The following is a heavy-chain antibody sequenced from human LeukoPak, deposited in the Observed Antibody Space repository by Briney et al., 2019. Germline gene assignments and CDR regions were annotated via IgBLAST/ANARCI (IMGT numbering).Heavy chain of an antibody. CDR3: ARDAELLWFGGVKFRFDI. CDR1: GFTFSSYG. D-gene: IGHD3-10*01. V-gene: IGHV3-33*01. J-gene: IGHJ3*02. CDR2: IWYDGSNK. Sequence: PGGSLRLSCAASGFTFSSYGMHWVRQAPGKGLEWVAVIWYDGSNKYYADSVKGRFTISRDNSKNTLYLQMNSLRAEDTAVYYCARDAELLWFGGVKFRFDIWGQGTMVTVSS.